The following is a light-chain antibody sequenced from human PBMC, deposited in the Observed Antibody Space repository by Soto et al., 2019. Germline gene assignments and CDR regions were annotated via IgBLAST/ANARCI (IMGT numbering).Light chain of an antibody. CDR1: SSNIGAGYD. J-gene: IGLJ3*02. V-gene: IGLV1-40*01. Sequence: QSVLTQPPSVSGAPGQRVTISCTGSSSNIGAGYDAHWHQQLPGTAPKLLIYGNSNRPSGVPDRFSGSKSGTSASLAITGLQAEDEADYYCQSYDSRLSGSVFGGGTKLTVL. CDR3: QSYDSRLSGSV. CDR2: GNS.